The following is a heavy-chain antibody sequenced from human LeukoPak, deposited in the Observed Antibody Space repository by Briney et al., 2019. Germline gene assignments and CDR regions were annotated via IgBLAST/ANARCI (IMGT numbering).Heavy chain of an antibody. CDR1: GFTFSNSA. Sequence: GGSLRLSCAATGFTFSNSALSGVRQAPGKGLEGVSAISSGTYYADSVKGRFTISTDSSKNMLYLQMNSLRAEDTAVYYCAKRKPYYFEHWGQGTLVTVSS. D-gene: IGHD1-14*01. V-gene: IGHV3-23*05. CDR3: AKRKPYYFEH. CDR2: ISSGT. J-gene: IGHJ4*02.